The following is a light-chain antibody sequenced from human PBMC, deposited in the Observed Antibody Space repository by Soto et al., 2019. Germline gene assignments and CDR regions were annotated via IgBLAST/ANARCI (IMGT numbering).Light chain of an antibody. CDR1: NIGSKS. CDR3: QVWDSSSDHPL. V-gene: IGLV3-21*04. CDR2: YDS. J-gene: IGLJ2*01. Sequence: SYELTQPPSVSVAPGKTARITCGGNNIGSKSVPWYQQKPGQSPLLVIYYDSDRPSRIPARFSGSNSGNTATLTISRVEAGDEADYYCQVWDSSSDHPLFGGGTKLTVL.